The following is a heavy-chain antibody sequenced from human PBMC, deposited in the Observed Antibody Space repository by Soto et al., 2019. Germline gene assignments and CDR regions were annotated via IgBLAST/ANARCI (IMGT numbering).Heavy chain of an antibody. CDR2: ISGSGGST. D-gene: IGHD1-7*01. J-gene: IGHJ5*02. Sequence: GGSLRLSCAASGFTFSSYAMSWVRQAPGKGLEWVSAISGSGGSTYYADSVRGRFTISRDNSKNTLYLQMNSLRAEDTAVYYCAKDRNWNYADLQFDPWGQGTLVTVSS. CDR3: AKDRNWNYADLQFDP. CDR1: GFTFSSYA. V-gene: IGHV3-23*01.